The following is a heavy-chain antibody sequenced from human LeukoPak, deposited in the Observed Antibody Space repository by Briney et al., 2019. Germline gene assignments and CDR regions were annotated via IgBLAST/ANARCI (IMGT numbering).Heavy chain of an antibody. CDR2: IKQDGSEK. V-gene: IGHV3-7*01. Sequence: SGGSLRLSCAASGFTFSSYWMSWVRQAPGKGLEWVANIKQDGSEKYYVDPVKGRFTISRDNAKNSLYLQMNSLRAEDTAVYYCARLAYCGGDCYSGFDYWGQGTLVTVSS. J-gene: IGHJ4*02. CDR3: ARLAYCGGDCYSGFDY. CDR1: GFTFSSYW. D-gene: IGHD2-21*02.